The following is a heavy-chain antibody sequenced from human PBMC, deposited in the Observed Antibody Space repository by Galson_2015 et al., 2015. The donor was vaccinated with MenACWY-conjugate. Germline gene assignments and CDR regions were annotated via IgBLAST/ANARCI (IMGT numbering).Heavy chain of an antibody. D-gene: IGHD3-16*02. CDR1: GFTFSSYG. CDR2: IWYDGSNK. Sequence: SLRLSCAASGFTFSSYGMHWVRQAPGKGLEWVAVIWYDGSNKYYADSVKGRFTISRDNSKNTLYLQMNSLRAEDTAVYYCARVLSDYVWGSYLGYGMDVWGQGTTVTVSS. V-gene: IGHV3-33*01. J-gene: IGHJ6*02. CDR3: ARVLSDYVWGSYLGYGMDV.